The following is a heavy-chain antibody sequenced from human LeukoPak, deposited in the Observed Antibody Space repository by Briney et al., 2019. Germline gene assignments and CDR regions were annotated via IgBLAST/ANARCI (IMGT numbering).Heavy chain of an antibody. D-gene: IGHD3-3*01. CDR3: AREDDFWSGYYHNWFDP. Sequence: GGSLRLSCAASGFTFSSYWMHWVRQAPGKGLVWVSRINSDGSSTSYADSVKGRFTISRDNAKNTLYLQMNSLRAEDTAAYYCAREDDFWSGYYHNWFDPWGQGTLVTVSS. J-gene: IGHJ5*02. CDR2: INSDGSST. CDR1: GFTFSSYW. V-gene: IGHV3-74*01.